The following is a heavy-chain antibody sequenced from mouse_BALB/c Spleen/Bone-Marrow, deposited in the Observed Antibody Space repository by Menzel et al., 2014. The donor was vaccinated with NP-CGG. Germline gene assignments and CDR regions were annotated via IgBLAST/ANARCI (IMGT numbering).Heavy chain of an antibody. Sequence: VQLQQSGAELVRPGSSANISCKASGYAFSNYWMHWVKQRPGQGLEWIGQIYPGAGDTNYNGKFKGKATLTTDKSSSTAYIQLSRLTSEDSSVYFGARFYYRSDVFAMDFWGQGTPVTVSS. CDR2: IYPGAGDT. J-gene: IGHJ4*01. CDR1: GYAFSNYW. D-gene: IGHD2-14*01. V-gene: IGHV1-80*01. CDR3: ARFYYRSDVFAMDF.